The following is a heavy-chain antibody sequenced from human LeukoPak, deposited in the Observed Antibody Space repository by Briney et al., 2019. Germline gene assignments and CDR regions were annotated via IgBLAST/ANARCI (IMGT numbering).Heavy chain of an antibody. J-gene: IGHJ6*02. CDR2: IGTAGGT. CDR3: ARVSPYGMDV. Sequence: GGSLRLSCAASGFTFSSYDMRWVRQPPGKGLEWVSAIGTAGGTYYPGSVKGRFTISRENDKNSLYLQMNSLRAGGTAVYYCARVSPYGMDVWGQGITVTVSS. CDR1: GFTFSSYD. V-gene: IGHV3-13*01.